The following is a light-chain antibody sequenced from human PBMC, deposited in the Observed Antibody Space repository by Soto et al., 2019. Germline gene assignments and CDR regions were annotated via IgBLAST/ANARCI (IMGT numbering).Light chain of an antibody. J-gene: IGKJ4*01. CDR2: DAS. CDR3: QQRSNWPFT. Sequence: EIVMTQSPATLSVTLGERATLSCRASQDISSNLAWYQQKPGQAPRLLIYDASTRATGIPARFSGSGSGTDFTLTISSLEPEDFAVYYCQQRSNWPFTFGGGTKVEIK. V-gene: IGKV3-11*01. CDR1: QDISSN.